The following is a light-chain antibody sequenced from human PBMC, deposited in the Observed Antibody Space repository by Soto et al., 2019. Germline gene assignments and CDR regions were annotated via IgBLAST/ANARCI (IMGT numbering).Light chain of an antibody. J-gene: IGKJ1*01. CDR1: QSVSSN. CDR3: QQYNNWPGT. CDR2: GAS. Sequence: EIVMTQSPATLSVSPGERATLSCRASQSVSSNLAWYQQKPGQAPRLLIYGASNRASGIPARFSGSGSGTECTVTISSLQSEDIAVYYFQQYNNWPGTFGQGTKVEIK. V-gene: IGKV3-15*01.